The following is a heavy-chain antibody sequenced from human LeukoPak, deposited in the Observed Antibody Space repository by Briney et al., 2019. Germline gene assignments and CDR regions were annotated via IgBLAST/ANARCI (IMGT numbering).Heavy chain of an antibody. D-gene: IGHD1-20*01. CDR2: IRTDGNT. CDR3: VAYNWNYPDY. J-gene: IGHJ4*02. V-gene: IGHV3-74*01. Sequence: GGSLRLSCAASGFSFSSYYMYWVRQAPEKGLVWASRIRTDGNTAYADSVKGRFTISRDNAKNTLYLQMNSLRAEDTAVYYCVAYNWNYPDYWGQGTLVTVSS. CDR1: GFSFSSYY.